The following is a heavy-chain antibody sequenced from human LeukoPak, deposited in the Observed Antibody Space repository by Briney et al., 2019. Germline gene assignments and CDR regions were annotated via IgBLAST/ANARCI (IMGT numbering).Heavy chain of an antibody. CDR2: IYYSGST. CDR3: ARDGAQYDSLDYEGEYYYYFGMDV. V-gene: IGHV4-39*07. D-gene: IGHD3-22*01. Sequence: SETLSLTCTVSGGSISSSSYYWGWIRQPPGKGLEWIGSIYYSGSTYYNPSLKSRVTMSIDTSKNQFSLKLSSVTAADTAVYYCARDGAQYDSLDYEGEYYYYFGMDVWGQGATVTVSS. J-gene: IGHJ6*02. CDR1: GGSISSSSYY.